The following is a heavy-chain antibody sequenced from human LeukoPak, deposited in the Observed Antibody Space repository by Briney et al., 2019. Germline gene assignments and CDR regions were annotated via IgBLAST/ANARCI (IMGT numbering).Heavy chain of an antibody. CDR2: IYYSGST. V-gene: IGHV4-39*01. J-gene: IGHJ4*02. CDR1: GGSISSSSYY. CDR3: AAEQAVTGKGADC. D-gene: IGHD6-19*01. Sequence: PSKALSLTCTVSGGSISSSSYYWGWIRQPPGKGLEWIGSIYYSGSTYYNPSLKSRVTISVDTSKNQFSLKLSSVTAADTAVYYCAAEQAVTGKGADCWGQGTLVTVSS.